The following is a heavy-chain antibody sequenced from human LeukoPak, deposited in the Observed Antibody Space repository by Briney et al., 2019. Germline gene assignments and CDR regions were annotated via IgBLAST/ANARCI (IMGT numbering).Heavy chain of an antibody. CDR2: IHSSGSA. V-gene: IGHV4-59*12. J-gene: IGHJ4*02. CDR3: ASGAADGYNFGFDY. Sequence: SETLSLTCTVSGASLNDYYWSWIRQPPGKALDWIGFIHSSGSANSNPSLTSRVTISIDTSKNQFSLNLRSLTAAGTAVYFCASGAADGYNFGFDYWGQGTLAAVSS. CDR1: GASLNDYY. D-gene: IGHD5-24*01.